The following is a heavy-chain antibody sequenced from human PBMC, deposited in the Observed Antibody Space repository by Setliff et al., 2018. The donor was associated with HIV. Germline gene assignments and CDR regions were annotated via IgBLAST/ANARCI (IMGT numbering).Heavy chain of an antibody. D-gene: IGHD3-10*01. CDR1: GFTFSSYS. V-gene: IGHV3-21*01. CDR2: ISSSSSYI. Sequence: GGSLRLSCAASGFTFSSYSMNWVRQAPGKGLEWVSSISSSSSYISYADSVKGRFTISRDNAKNSLYLQMNSLRAEDTAVYYCARGSRYYGSGSPDHWGQGTLVTSPQ. CDR3: ARGSRYYGSGSPDH. J-gene: IGHJ4*02.